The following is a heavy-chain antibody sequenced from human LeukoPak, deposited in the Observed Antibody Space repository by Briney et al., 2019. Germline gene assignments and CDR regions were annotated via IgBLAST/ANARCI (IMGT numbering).Heavy chain of an antibody. D-gene: IGHD4-11*01. Sequence: SETLSLTCTVSGGSISSYYWNWIRQPPGKGLDWIGYIYYSGSTNYNPSLKSRVTISLDTSKNQFSLRLSSVTAADTAVYYCARRETVTGSGFDYWGQGTLVTVSS. V-gene: IGHV4-59*01. J-gene: IGHJ4*02. CDR2: IYYSGST. CDR1: GGSISSYY. CDR3: ARRETVTGSGFDY.